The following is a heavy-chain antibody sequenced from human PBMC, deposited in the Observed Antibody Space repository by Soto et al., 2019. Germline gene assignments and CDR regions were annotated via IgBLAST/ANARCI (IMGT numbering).Heavy chain of an antibody. CDR1: GGSISSYY. V-gene: IGHV4-59*01. CDR3: ARFETAAGYFDY. Sequence: KPSETLSLTCTVSGGSISSYYWSWIRQPPGKGLEWIGYIYYSGSTNYNPSLKSRVTISVDTSKNQFSLKLSSVTAADTAVYYCARFETAAGYFDYWGQGTLVTVSS. D-gene: IGHD6-13*01. J-gene: IGHJ4*02. CDR2: IYYSGST.